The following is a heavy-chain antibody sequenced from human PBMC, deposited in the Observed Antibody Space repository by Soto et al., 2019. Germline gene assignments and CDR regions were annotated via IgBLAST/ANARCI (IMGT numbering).Heavy chain of an antibody. CDR2: IYYSGST. CDR3: ARESRDGFNSPFDS. D-gene: IGHD5-12*01. J-gene: IGHJ4*02. CDR1: GGSISSGAYY. V-gene: IGHV4-31*02. Sequence: LCGGSISSGAYYWRWIRQHPGKGLEWIGYIYYSGSTSYNPSLKSRVTISVDTSKNQFSLKLSSMTAADTAVYYFARESRDGFNSPFDSWGQGTLVTVSS.